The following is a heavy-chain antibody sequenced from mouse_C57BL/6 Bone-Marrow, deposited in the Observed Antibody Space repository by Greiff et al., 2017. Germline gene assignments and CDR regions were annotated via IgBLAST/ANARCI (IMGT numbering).Heavy chain of an antibody. Sequence: QVQLQQSGAELVRPGTSVKVSCKASGYAFTNYLIEWVKQRPGQGLEWIGVINPGSGGTNYNEKFKGKATLTADKSSSTAYMQLSSLTSEDSAVYFCARSYYYGSSVFAYWGQGTLVTVSA. V-gene: IGHV1-54*01. CDR1: GYAFTNYL. J-gene: IGHJ3*01. CDR2: INPGSGGT. CDR3: ARSYYYGSSVFAY. D-gene: IGHD1-1*01.